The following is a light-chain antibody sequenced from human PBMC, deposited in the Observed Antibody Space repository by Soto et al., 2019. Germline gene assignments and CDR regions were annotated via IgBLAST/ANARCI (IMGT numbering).Light chain of an antibody. Sequence: QSVLTQPASVSGSPGQSITISCTGTSSDVGSYNLVSWYQQHPGKAPQLMIYEGTKRPSGVSNRFSGSQSGNTASLTISGLQAEDEADYYCCSYAGSGTHVVFGGGTKVTVL. J-gene: IGLJ2*01. CDR2: EGT. CDR1: SSDVGSYNL. V-gene: IGLV2-23*01. CDR3: CSYAGSGTHVV.